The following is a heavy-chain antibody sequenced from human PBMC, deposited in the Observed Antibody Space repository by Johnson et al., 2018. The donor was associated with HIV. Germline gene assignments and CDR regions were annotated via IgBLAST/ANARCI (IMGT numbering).Heavy chain of an antibody. V-gene: IGHV3-49*03. CDR2: IRSKAYGGTT. Sequence: SLRLSCTASGFTFGDYAMSWFRQAPGKGLEWVGFIRSKAYGGTTEYAASVKGRFTISRDDSKSIAYLQMNSLGGEDTAVYYCATCSDQVLLGGDVFDIWGQGTMVTVSS. J-gene: IGHJ3*02. D-gene: IGHD3-16*01. CDR3: ATCSDQVLLGGDVFDI. CDR1: GFTFGDYA.